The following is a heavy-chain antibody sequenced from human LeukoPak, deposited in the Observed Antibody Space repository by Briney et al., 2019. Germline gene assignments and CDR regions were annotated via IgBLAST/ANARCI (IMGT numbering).Heavy chain of an antibody. V-gene: IGHV3-11*01. Sequence: GGSLRLSCAASGFTFSDYFMTWIRQAPGKGMEWVSYISSSGTTIYYADSVRGRFTISRDNAKNSLYLQMNSLRAEDTAVYYCARRKNYYDSSGYYTIYYFDYWGQGTLVTVSS. CDR3: ARRKNYYDSSGYYTIYYFDY. CDR1: GFTFSDYF. CDR2: ISSSGTTI. J-gene: IGHJ4*02. D-gene: IGHD3-22*01.